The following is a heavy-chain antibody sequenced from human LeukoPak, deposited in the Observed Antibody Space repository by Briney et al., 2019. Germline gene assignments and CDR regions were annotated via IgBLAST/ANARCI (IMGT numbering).Heavy chain of an antibody. CDR1: GFTFSSYS. V-gene: IGHV3-21*01. Sequence: PGGSLRLSCAASGFTFSSYSMNWVRQAPGKGLEWVSSISSSSSYIYYADSVRGRFTISRDNAKNSLYLQMNSLRAEDTAVYYCARVGVGSSGYYAWGQGTLVTVSS. D-gene: IGHD3-22*01. CDR2: ISSSSSYI. J-gene: IGHJ5*02. CDR3: ARVGVGSSGYYA.